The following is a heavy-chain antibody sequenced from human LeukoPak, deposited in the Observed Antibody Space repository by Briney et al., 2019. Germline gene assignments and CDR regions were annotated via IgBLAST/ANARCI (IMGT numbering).Heavy chain of an antibody. Sequence: PGRSLRLSCATSGFTFADYAVSWFRQAPGKGLEWVGFIRKTTQGGTTEYAASVKGRFAISRDDYKSIAHLQMNSLKTEDTAIYYCAREDPWIQLRPADYWGQGTLVTVSS. D-gene: IGHD5-18*01. CDR3: AREDPWIQLRPADY. CDR1: GFTFADYA. V-gene: IGHV3-49*03. J-gene: IGHJ4*02. CDR2: IRKTTQGGTT.